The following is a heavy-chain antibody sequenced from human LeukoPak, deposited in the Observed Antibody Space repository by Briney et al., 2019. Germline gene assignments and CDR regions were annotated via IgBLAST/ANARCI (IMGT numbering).Heavy chain of an antibody. V-gene: IGHV3-48*03. CDR2: ITSSGTSI. Sequence: GGSLRLSCAASGFTLSSYAMIWVRQAPGKGQEWVSYITSSGTSIYYADSVKGRFTLSRDNTKNSLYLQMNSLRAEDTAVYYCARGQLWQTGWFDPWGQGTLVTVSS. CDR1: GFTLSSYA. D-gene: IGHD5-18*01. CDR3: ARGQLWQTGWFDP. J-gene: IGHJ5*02.